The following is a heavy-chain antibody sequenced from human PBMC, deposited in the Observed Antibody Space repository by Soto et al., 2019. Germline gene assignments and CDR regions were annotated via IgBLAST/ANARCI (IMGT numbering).Heavy chain of an antibody. Sequence: GGSLRLSCAASGLTLSGYWMHWVRQESGKGLVWVSRINSDGSLTSYADSVKGRFTVSRDNAKNTLYLQMNSLRVDDTAVYYCEREMFGSSKNYWGQGTLVTVSS. CDR3: EREMFGSSKNY. V-gene: IGHV3-74*01. CDR1: GLTLSGYW. CDR2: INSDGSLT. J-gene: IGHJ4*02. D-gene: IGHD6-6*01.